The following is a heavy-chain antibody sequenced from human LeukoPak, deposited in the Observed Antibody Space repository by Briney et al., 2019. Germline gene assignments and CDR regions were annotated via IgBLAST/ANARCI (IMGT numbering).Heavy chain of an antibody. CDR1: GGSISSGGYY. Sequence: SQTLSLTCTVSGGSISSGGYYWSWIRQHPGKGLEWIGYIYYSGSTYYNPSLKSRVTISVDTSKNQFSLKLSSVTAADTAVYYCAREGYGNVGITMDRGFDYWGQGTLVTVSS. J-gene: IGHJ4*02. CDR2: IYYSGST. CDR3: AREGYGNVGITMDRGFDY. V-gene: IGHV4-31*03. D-gene: IGHD3-10*01.